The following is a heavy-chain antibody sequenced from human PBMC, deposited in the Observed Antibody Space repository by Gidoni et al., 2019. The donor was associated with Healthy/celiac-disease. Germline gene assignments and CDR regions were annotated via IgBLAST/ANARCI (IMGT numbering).Heavy chain of an antibody. CDR1: GFTFSSYA. Sequence: QVQLVESGGGVVQPGRSLRLSCAASGFTFSSYAMHWVRQAPGKGLEWVAVISYDGSNKYYADSVKARFTISRDNSKNTLYLQMNSLRAEDTAVYYCARDSSGWYNYWGQGTLVTVSS. J-gene: IGHJ4*02. V-gene: IGHV3-30-3*01. D-gene: IGHD6-19*01. CDR2: ISYDGSNK. CDR3: ARDSSGWYNY.